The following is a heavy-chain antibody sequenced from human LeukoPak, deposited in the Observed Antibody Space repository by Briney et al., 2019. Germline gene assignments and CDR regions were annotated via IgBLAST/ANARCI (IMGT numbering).Heavy chain of an antibody. CDR3: AKDAIVGAATWTFVDY. Sequence: PGGSLRLSCAASGFTFSSYAMSWVRQAPGKGLEWVSAISGSGGSTYYADSVKGRFTISRDNSKNTLYLQMNSLRAEDTAVYYCAKDAIVGAATWTFVDYWGQGTLVTVSS. V-gene: IGHV3-23*01. D-gene: IGHD1-26*01. CDR1: GFTFSSYA. J-gene: IGHJ4*02. CDR2: ISGSGGST.